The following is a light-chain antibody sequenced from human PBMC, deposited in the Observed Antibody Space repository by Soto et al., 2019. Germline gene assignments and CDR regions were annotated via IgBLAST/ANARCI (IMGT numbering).Light chain of an antibody. Sequence: EIVLTQSPGTLSLSPGESATLSCRASQSVSSNSLAWYRRNPGQPPSLLIYGPSTRATDIPRRFSGSGSGTDFTLTITRLEPEDFAVYFCQQYGDSPPTFGHGTKVEVK. CDR1: QSVSSNS. CDR3: QQYGDSPPT. J-gene: IGKJ1*01. V-gene: IGKV3-20*01. CDR2: GPS.